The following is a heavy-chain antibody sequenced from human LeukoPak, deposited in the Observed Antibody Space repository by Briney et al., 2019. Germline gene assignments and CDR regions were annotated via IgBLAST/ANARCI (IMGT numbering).Heavy chain of an antibody. Sequence: GGSLRLSCAASGFTFSSYWMSWVRQAPGKGLKWVANIKQDGSEKYYVDSVKGRFTISRDNAKNSLYLQMNSLRAEDTAVYYCARGSYDFWSGYPNWGQGTLVTVSS. V-gene: IGHV3-7*01. J-gene: IGHJ4*02. D-gene: IGHD3-3*01. CDR2: IKQDGSEK. CDR1: GFTFSSYW. CDR3: ARGSYDFWSGYPN.